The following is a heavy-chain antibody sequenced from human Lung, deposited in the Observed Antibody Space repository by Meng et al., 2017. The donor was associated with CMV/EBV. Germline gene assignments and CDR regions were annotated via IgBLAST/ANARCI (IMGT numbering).Heavy chain of an antibody. Sequence: ASXXVSXKASGYTFTGYYMHWVRQGPGQGLEWMGWINPNSGGTNYAQKFQGRVTMTRDTSISTAYMELSRLRSDDTAVYYCARAEVDCSGGSCYHNWGQGTLVTVSS. V-gene: IGHV1-2*02. D-gene: IGHD2-15*01. J-gene: IGHJ4*02. CDR1: GYTFTGYY. CDR2: INPNSGGT. CDR3: ARAEVDCSGGSCYHN.